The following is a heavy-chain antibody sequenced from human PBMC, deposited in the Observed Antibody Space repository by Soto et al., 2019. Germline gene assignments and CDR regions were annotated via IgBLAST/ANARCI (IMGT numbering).Heavy chain of an antibody. CDR2: INPNSGGT. J-gene: IGHJ5*02. Sequence: ASVKVSCKASGYTFTGYYMHWVRQAPGQGLEWMGWINPNSGGTNYAQKFQGWVTMTRDTSISTAYMELSRLRSDDTAVYYCARDLYGDTRWLDPWGQGTLVTVSS. D-gene: IGHD4-17*01. V-gene: IGHV1-2*04. CDR1: GYTFTGYY. CDR3: ARDLYGDTRWLDP.